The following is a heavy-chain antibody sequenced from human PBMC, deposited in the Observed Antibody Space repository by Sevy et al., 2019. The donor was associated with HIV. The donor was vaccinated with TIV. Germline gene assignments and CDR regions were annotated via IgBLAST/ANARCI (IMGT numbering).Heavy chain of an antibody. V-gene: IGHV3-15*07. Sequence: GGSLRLSCAASGLTLSYAWMNWVRQAPGKGLEWVGNIKSESDGGTTDFATPGKDRFIISRDDSKNTLYLQMNSLKTGDTALYYCTARNFDFWGRGTLVTVSS. J-gene: IGHJ4*02. CDR3: TARNFDF. CDR1: GLTLSYAW. CDR2: IKSESDGGTT.